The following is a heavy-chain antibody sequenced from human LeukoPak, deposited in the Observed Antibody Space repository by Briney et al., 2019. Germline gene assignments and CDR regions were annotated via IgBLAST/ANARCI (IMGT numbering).Heavy chain of an antibody. CDR1: GYTFTSYG. Sequence: ASVKVSCKASGYTFTSYGISWVRQAPGQGLEWMGWISAYNGNTNYAQKLQGRVTMTTDTSTSTAYMELRSLRSDDTAVYYCARDRGRITMVRGVLNAFDIWGQGTMVTVSS. CDR3: ARDRGRITMVRGVLNAFDI. J-gene: IGHJ3*02. CDR2: ISAYNGNT. D-gene: IGHD3-10*01. V-gene: IGHV1-18*01.